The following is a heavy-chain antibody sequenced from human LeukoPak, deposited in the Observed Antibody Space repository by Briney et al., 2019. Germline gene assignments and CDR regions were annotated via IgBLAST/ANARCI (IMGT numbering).Heavy chain of an antibody. V-gene: IGHV1-69*13. D-gene: IGHD2-2*01. CDR1: GGTFSSYA. J-gene: IGHJ6*03. CDR2: IIPIFGTA. Sequence: GASVKVSCKASGGTFSSYAVSWVRQAPGQGLEWMGGIIPIFGTANYAQKFQGRVTITADESTSTAYMELSSLRSEDTAVYYCATYPLGYCSSTSCYYYYYMDVWGKGTTVTVSS. CDR3: ATYPLGYCSSTSCYYYYYMDV.